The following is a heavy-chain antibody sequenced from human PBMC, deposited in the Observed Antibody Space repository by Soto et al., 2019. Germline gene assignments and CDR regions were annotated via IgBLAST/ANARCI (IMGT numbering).Heavy chain of an antibody. CDR1: GFTFSDYS. V-gene: IGHV3-30-3*01. J-gene: IGHJ5*02. CDR3: ARDRAGNNWFDP. D-gene: IGHD3-10*01. CDR2: LSSDGSNK. Sequence: GGSLRLSCAASGFTFSDYSMHWVRQAPGKGLEWVAVLSSDGSNKYYADSARGRFTISRDNSENMFYLQMNSLRAEDTALYYCARDRAGNNWFDPWGQGTLVTVSS.